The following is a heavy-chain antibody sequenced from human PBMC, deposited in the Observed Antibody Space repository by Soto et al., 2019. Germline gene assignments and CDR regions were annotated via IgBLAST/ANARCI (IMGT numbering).Heavy chain of an antibody. D-gene: IGHD3-3*01. CDR1: GFTVSSNY. V-gene: IGHV3-53*02. CDR3: ARFRSAVLRLLEWLLVYLLLYYYYGMDV. CDR2: IYSGGST. J-gene: IGHJ6*02. Sequence: EVQLVETGGGLIQPGGSLRLSCAASGFTVSSNYMSWGRQAPGKGLEWVSVIYSGGSTYYADYVKGRFTISRDNSKNTLYLQMISLTAGDTGIYYCARFRSAVLRLLEWLLVYLLLYYYYGMDVWGQGTTVTVSS.